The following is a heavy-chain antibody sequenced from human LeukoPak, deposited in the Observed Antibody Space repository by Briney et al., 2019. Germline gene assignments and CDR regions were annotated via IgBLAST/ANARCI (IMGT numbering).Heavy chain of an antibody. J-gene: IGHJ4*02. V-gene: IGHV1-2*02. CDR2: INPKSGGT. D-gene: IGHD3-22*01. CDR1: EYTFSDYF. Sequence: ASVKVSCKASEYTFSDYFLHWVRQVPGQGLEWMGWINPKSGGTNYAQRFQGRVTMTRDTSISTAYMELSSLRSDDTAVYYCAKHSFDSGDYFDEWGQGTLVTVSS. CDR3: AKHSFDSGDYFDE.